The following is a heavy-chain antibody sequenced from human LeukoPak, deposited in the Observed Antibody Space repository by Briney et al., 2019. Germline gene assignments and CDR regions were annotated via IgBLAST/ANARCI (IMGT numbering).Heavy chain of an antibody. CDR1: GGSIYMSSHY. D-gene: IGHD6-25*01. CDR3: ARRLGGSGWFDY. Sequence: PSETLSLTCTVSGGSIYMSSHYWVWIRQPPGKGLEWLGNIYYSGSTYYNPSLKSRVTISVDTSKKQFSLKLSSVTAADTAVYYCARRLGGSGWFDYWGQGALVTVSS. V-gene: IGHV4-39*01. CDR2: IYYSGST. J-gene: IGHJ4*02.